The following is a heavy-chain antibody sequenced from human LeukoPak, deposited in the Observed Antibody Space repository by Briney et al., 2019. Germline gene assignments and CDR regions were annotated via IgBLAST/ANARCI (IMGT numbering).Heavy chain of an antibody. V-gene: IGHV4-39*01. CDR1: GGSISSSSYY. CDR2: IYYSGST. Sequence: SETLSLTCTVSGGSISSSSYYWGWIRQPPGKGLEWIGSIYYSGSTYYNPSLKSRVTISVDTSKNQFSLKLSSVTAADTAAYYCSVDPESSGTNHPFYIWGQGTMVTVSS. J-gene: IGHJ3*02. CDR3: SVDPESSGTNHPFYI. D-gene: IGHD6-25*01.